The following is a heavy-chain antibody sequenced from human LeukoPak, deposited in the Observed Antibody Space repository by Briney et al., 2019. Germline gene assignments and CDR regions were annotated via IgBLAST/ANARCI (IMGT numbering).Heavy chain of an antibody. CDR1: GITFSNYG. J-gene: IGHJ4*02. Sequence: PGGSLRLSCTTPGITFSNYGMHWARQAPGKGLEWVAVISDDGGNLHYANSVKGRFTISRDNSKNTLYLQMNSLRAEDTAVYYCANGKPEYSSGWPRGTFWGQGTLVTVSS. CDR3: ANGKPEYSSGWPRGTF. CDR2: ISDDGGNL. D-gene: IGHD6-19*01. V-gene: IGHV3-33*08.